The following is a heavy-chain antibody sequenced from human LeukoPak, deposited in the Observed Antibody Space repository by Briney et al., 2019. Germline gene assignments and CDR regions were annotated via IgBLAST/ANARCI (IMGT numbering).Heavy chain of an antibody. Sequence: PSETLPRTCTVSGGSINNYYWNWIRQPPGKGLEWVGHISYTDGTKYNPSLQSRVTISMDTSKNQFSLNLKSVTAADTAVYYCARRVIMSAAGVPDTWLDPWGQGILVTVSS. CDR1: GGSINNYY. V-gene: IGHV4-59*08. D-gene: IGHD2-8*01. CDR2: ISYTDGT. J-gene: IGHJ5*02. CDR3: ARRVIMSAAGVPDTWLDP.